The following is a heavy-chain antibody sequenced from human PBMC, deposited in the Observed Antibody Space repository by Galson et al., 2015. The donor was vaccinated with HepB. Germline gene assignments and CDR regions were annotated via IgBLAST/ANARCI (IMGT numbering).Heavy chain of an antibody. J-gene: IGHJ4*02. D-gene: IGHD3-10*01. CDR2: IKSKTDGGTT. V-gene: IGHV3-15*01. CDR1: GFTFSVAW. CDR3: TTLTMIRGVHDDY. Sequence: SLRLSCAASGFTFSVAWMNWVRQAPGKGLEWVVRIKSKTDGGTTDYAAPVQGRFTISRDDSENTLYLQMNSLKSEDTAMYYCTTLTMIRGVHDDYWGQGALVTVSS.